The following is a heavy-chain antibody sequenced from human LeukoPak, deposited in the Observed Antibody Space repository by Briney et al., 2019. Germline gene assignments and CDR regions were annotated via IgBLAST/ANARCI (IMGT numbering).Heavy chain of an antibody. V-gene: IGHV4-4*07. CDR1: GGSISSYY. CDR3: ASDLRLGFGELWDNWFDP. J-gene: IGHJ5*02. CDR2: IYTSGST. Sequence: SETLSLTCTVSGGSISSYYWSWIGQPAGKGLEWIGHIYTSGSTNYTPSLKSRVTISGDESKNQFSLKLSSVTALDTAVDYCASDLRLGFGELWDNWFDPWGQGTLVTVSS. D-gene: IGHD3-10*01.